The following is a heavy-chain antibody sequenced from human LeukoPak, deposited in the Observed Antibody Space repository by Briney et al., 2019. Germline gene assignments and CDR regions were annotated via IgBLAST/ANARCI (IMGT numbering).Heavy chain of an antibody. Sequence: PGGSLRLSCAASGFTFSSYAMSWVRQAPGKGLEWVSAISGSGGRTYYADSVKGRFTISRDNPKNTLYLQMNSLRAEDTAVYYCAKSPRLRSYYYGMDVWGQGTTVTVSS. CDR1: GFTFSSYA. CDR3: AKSPRLRSYYYGMDV. V-gene: IGHV3-23*01. J-gene: IGHJ6*02. CDR2: ISGSGGRT. D-gene: IGHD4-17*01.